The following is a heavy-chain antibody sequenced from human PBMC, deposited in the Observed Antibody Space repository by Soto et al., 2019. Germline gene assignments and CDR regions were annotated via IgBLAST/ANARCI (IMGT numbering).Heavy chain of an antibody. CDR1: GYTFTGYY. CDR3: ARAHGDFQSNYYYGMDV. V-gene: IGHV1-2*02. D-gene: IGHD4-17*01. Sequence: ASVKVSCKASGYTFTGYYMHWVRQAPGQGLEWMGYINPNTGATNYAQKFRGRVTMTRDMSINTAYMELSRLTSADTAVYYCARAHGDFQSNYYYGMDVWGQGTTVTVSS. J-gene: IGHJ6*02. CDR2: INPNTGAT.